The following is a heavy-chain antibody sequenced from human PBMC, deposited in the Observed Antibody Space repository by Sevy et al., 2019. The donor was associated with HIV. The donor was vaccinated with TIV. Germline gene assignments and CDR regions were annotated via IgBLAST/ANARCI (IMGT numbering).Heavy chain of an antibody. V-gene: IGHV3-21*01. CDR3: ARDSGYTGYD. D-gene: IGHD5-12*01. CDR1: GFTFSTYS. J-gene: IGHJ4*02. CDR2: ISRSSTYI. Sequence: GGSLRLSCATSGFTFSTYSMNWVRQAPGKGLEWVSSISRSSTYIYYTDSVKGRFTLSRDNARNSLYLQMNSLRVDDKAVYYCARDSGYTGYDWGQGTLVTVSS.